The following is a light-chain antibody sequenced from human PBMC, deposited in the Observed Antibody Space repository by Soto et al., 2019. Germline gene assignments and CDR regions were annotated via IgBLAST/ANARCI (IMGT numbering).Light chain of an antibody. V-gene: IGKV1-9*01. CDR3: QQLNSYPFT. CDR1: QGISSY. CDR2: AAS. Sequence: DIQLTQSPSFLSASVGDRVTITCRASQGISSYLAWYQQKPGKAPKLLIYAASTLQSGVPSRFSGSGSGTEFTLTISSLQPEDFATYYCQQLNSYPFTSGGGTKVEIK. J-gene: IGKJ4*01.